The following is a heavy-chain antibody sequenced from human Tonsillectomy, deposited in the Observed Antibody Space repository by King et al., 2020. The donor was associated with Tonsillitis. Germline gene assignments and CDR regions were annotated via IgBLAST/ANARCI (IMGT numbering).Heavy chain of an antibody. CDR3: STYLHMGELSYDS. CDR2: IKSKGNGGTA. J-gene: IGHJ4*02. CDR1: GFTFSNAW. Sequence: VQLVESGGGLVKPGGSLRLSCAASGFTFSNAWMTWVRQAPGKGREWVGRIKSKGNGGTADYAAPLKGRFSISRDDSKNTLYLQMNSLKTEDTAVYYCSTYLHMGELSYDSWGQGTRVTDSS. V-gene: IGHV3-15*05. D-gene: IGHD3-16*02.